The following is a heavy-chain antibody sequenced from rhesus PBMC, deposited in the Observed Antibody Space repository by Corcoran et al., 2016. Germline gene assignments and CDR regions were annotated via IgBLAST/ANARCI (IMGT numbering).Heavy chain of an antibody. CDR1: GGSISSSIHY. CDR3: ARDQQGWGANYGLYS. V-gene: IGHV4-122*02. D-gene: IGHD3-34*01. CDR2: ISYIGST. Sequence: QVQLQESGPGLVKPSETLSLTCAVSGGSISSSIHYWCRIRQAPGKGLEGSGYISYIGSTSYNPSLKSRVTIQRDTSKNQFSLKLSAVTAADTAVYYCARDQQGWGANYGLYSWGQGVVVTVSS. J-gene: IGHJ6*01.